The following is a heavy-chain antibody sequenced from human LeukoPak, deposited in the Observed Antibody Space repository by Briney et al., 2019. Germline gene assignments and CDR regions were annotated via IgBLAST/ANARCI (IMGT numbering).Heavy chain of an antibody. CDR3: AEEIAYCSSTSCYTYPHY. CDR1: GFTFSSYA. J-gene: IGHJ4*02. V-gene: IGHV3-30-3*01. D-gene: IGHD2-2*02. CDR2: ISYDGSNK. Sequence: GGSLRLSCAASGFTFSSYAMHWVRQAPGKGLEWVAVISYDGSNKYYADSVKGRFTISRDNSKNTLYLQMNSLRAEDTAVYYCAEEIAYCSSTSCYTYPHYWGQGTLVTVSS.